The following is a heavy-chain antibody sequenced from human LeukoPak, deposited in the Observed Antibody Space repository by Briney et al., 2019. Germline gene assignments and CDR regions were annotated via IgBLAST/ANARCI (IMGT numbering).Heavy chain of an antibody. CDR2: ISGSGGST. CDR3: AKSHFAVVNSTFYY. D-gene: IGHD3-22*01. CDR1: GFTFSSYA. J-gene: IGHJ4*02. Sequence: GGSLRLSCAASGFTFSSYAMSWVRQAPGKGLEWVSVISGSGGSTYYADSVKGRFTVSRDNSKNALYLQMNSLRAEDTALYYCAKSHFAVVNSTFYYWGQGTLVTVSS. V-gene: IGHV3-23*01.